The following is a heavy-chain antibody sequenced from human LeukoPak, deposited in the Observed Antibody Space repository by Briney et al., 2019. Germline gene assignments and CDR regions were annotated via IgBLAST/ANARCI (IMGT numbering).Heavy chain of an antibody. D-gene: IGHD6-19*01. CDR1: GFTVSSNY. CDR3: ARDLYSSGWYVDY. V-gene: IGHV3-53*01. CDR2: IYSGGST. Sequence: QPGGSLSLSCAASGFTVSSNYMSWVRQAPGKGLEWVSVIYSGGSTYYADSVKGRFTISRDNSKNTLYLQMNSLRAEDTAVYYCARDLYSSGWYVDYWGQGTLVTVSS. J-gene: IGHJ4*02.